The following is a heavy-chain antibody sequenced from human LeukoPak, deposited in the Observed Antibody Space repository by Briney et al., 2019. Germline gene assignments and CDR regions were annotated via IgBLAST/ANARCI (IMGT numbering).Heavy chain of an antibody. CDR3: AGGWFALDY. J-gene: IGHJ4*02. CDR1: GFTFSSYA. V-gene: IGHV3-74*01. CDR2: INSDGSST. D-gene: IGHD6-19*01. Sequence: PGGSLRLSCAASGFTFSSYAMSWVRQAPGKGLVWVSRINSDGSSTSYADSVKGRFTISRDNAKNTLYLQMNSLRAEDTAVYYCAGGWFALDYWGQGTLVTVSS.